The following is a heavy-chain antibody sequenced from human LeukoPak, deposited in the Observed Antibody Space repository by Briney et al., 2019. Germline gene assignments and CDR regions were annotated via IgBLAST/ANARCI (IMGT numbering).Heavy chain of an antibody. Sequence: GGSLRLSCAASGFTFSSYAMHWVRQAPGKGLEWVAVISYDGSNKYYADSMKGRFTISRDNSKNTLYLQMNSLRAEDTAVYYCASPYSGSYYSDYWGQGTLVTVSS. J-gene: IGHJ4*02. CDR3: ASPYSGSYYSDY. D-gene: IGHD1-26*01. CDR2: ISYDGSNK. CDR1: GFTFSSYA. V-gene: IGHV3-30*01.